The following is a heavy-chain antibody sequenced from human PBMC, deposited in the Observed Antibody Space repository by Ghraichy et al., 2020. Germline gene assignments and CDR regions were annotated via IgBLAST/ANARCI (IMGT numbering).Heavy chain of an antibody. V-gene: IGHV4-38-2*02. D-gene: IGHD4-17*01. J-gene: IGHJ4*02. Sequence: SETLSLTCAVSGYSINSGYYWGWIRQPPGKGLEWIGSIRHSGSTFYNPSLKSRVTVSVDTSRNQFSLKLRSVTAADTAVYYCARDDMTTVNSFDFWGQGTLVTVSS. CDR1: GYSINSGYY. CDR2: IRHSGST. CDR3: ARDDMTTVNSFDF.